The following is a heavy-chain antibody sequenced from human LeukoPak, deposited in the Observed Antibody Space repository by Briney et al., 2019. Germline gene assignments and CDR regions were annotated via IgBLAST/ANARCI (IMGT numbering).Heavy chain of an antibody. J-gene: IGHJ4*02. CDR2: IYWNDDE. CDR1: GFSLSTSEVG. Sequence: SGPTLVNPTQTLTLTCTFSGFSLSTSEVGVGWIRQPPGKALEWVALIYWNDDERYSPSLKSRLTITKDTSKNQVVLTMTNMDPVDTATYFCAHIKGGGNSGYFDYWGQGTLVTVSS. CDR3: AHIKGGGNSGYFDY. V-gene: IGHV2-5*01. D-gene: IGHD4-23*01.